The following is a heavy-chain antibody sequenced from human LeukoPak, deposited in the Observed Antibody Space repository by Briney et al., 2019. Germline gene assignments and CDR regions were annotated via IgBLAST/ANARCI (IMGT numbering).Heavy chain of an antibody. CDR2: IDPAEGDT. J-gene: IGHJ4*02. V-gene: IGHV1-69-2*01. Sequence: ASVKISCKASGFTFTDYYILWIQQAPGKGLVWMGRIDPAEGDTIYAENFQGRLTITADTSSDTAYMELSSLTSDETAVYFCSTGGLPIADYWGQGTLVTVSS. D-gene: IGHD2-21*02. CDR1: GFTFTDYY. CDR3: STGGLPIADY.